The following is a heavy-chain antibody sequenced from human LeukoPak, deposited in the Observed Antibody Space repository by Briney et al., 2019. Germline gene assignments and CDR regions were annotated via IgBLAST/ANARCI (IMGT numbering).Heavy chain of an antibody. J-gene: IGHJ3*02. Sequence: PGGSLRLSCAASGFTFSSFAMHWVRQAPGKGLDWVAVISYDAYNKFYADSVRGRFTISRDNSKNTLYLQMDSLRSEDTAVYYCARDLLSGDWTWDIWGQGTMVTVSS. V-gene: IGHV3-30-3*01. CDR3: ARDLLSGDWTWDI. D-gene: IGHD2-21*02. CDR1: GFTFSSFA. CDR2: ISYDAYNK.